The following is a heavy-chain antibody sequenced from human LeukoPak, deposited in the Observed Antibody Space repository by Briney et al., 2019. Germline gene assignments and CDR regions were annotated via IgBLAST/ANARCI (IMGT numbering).Heavy chain of an antibody. CDR2: ISGYNGNT. Sequence: GASVKLSCKASGYTFTNYGISWVRQAPGQGLEWVGRISGYNGNTDYAQKVEDRVTVTADTSTAYLELRSLTSDDTAVYYCARDHGDFVGVRLGFDSWGQGTLVTVSS. CDR1: GYTFTNYG. CDR3: ARDHGDFVGVRLGFDS. V-gene: IGHV1-18*01. J-gene: IGHJ4*02. D-gene: IGHD4-17*01.